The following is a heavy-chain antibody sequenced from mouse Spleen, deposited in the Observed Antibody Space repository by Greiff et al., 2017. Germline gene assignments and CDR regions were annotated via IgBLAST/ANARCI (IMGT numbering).Heavy chain of an antibody. D-gene: IGHD2-2*01. J-gene: IGHJ2*01. CDR2: INPSSGYT. CDR3: AREVYYGYYFDY. V-gene: IGHV1-4*01. CDR1: GYTFTSYT. Sequence: QVQLQQSGAELARPGASVKMSCKASGYTFTSYTMHWVKQRPGQGLEWIGYINPSSGYTKYNQKFKDKATLTADKSSSTAYMQLSSLTSEDSAVYYCAREVYYGYYFDYWGQGTTLTVSS.